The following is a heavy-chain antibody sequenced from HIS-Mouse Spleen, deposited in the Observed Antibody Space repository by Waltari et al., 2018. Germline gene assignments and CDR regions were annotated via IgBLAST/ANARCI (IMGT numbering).Heavy chain of an antibody. CDR1: VGSISSSSYY. D-gene: IGHD6-13*01. Sequence: QLQLQESGPGLVKPSETLSLTCTFSVGSISSSSYYCGWIRQPPGKGLEWIGSIYYSGGTYYNPSLKSRVTISVDTSKNQFSLKLSSVTAADTAVYYCAREIPYSSSWYDWYFDLWGRGTLVIVSS. CDR2: IYYSGGT. V-gene: IGHV4-39*07. J-gene: IGHJ2*01. CDR3: AREIPYSSSWYDWYFDL.